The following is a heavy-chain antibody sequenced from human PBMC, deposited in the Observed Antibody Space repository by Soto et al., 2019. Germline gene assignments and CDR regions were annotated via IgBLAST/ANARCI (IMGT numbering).Heavy chain of an antibody. Sequence: PGGSLRLSCAASGFPFSSYAMSWVRQAPGKGLEWVSAISGSGGSTFYADSVKGRFTISRDNAKNSLYLQINSLRAEDTAVFYCARGARIPAAANYFGLDVWGQGTTVTVSS. CDR3: ARGARIPAAANYFGLDV. CDR2: ISGSGGST. CDR1: GFPFSSYA. V-gene: IGHV3-23*01. J-gene: IGHJ6*02. D-gene: IGHD6-13*01.